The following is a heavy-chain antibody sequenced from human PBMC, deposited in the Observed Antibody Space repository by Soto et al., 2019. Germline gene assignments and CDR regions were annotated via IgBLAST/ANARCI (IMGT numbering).Heavy chain of an antibody. CDR3: ARDLWGYCGTDCYPLDV. V-gene: IGHV4-59*01. Sequence: QVQLQESGPGLVKPSETLSLTCTVSGGTISRYYWSWIRQPPGKGLEWIGYMYNTGSTVYNPSFTSRVTISVATSKNQFSLKLNSVTAADTAVYYCARDLWGYCGTDCYPLDVWGQGTTVTVSS. CDR1: GGTISRYY. J-gene: IGHJ6*02. D-gene: IGHD2-21*02. CDR2: MYNTGST.